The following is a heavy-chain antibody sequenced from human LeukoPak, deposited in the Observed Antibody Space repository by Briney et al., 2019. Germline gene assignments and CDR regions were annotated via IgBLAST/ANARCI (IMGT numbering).Heavy chain of an antibody. D-gene: IGHD3-3*01. CDR3: ARDEADFWSGYYPNDFDY. CDR2: IYYSGST. J-gene: IGHJ4*02. CDR1: GGSISSSSYY. V-gene: IGHV4-39*02. Sequence: SGTLSVTCTVSGGSISSSSYYWGWIRQPPGKGLEWIGSIYYSGSTYYNPSLKSRVTISVDTSKNQFSLKLSSVTAADTAVYYCARDEADFWSGYYPNDFDYWGQGTLVTVSS.